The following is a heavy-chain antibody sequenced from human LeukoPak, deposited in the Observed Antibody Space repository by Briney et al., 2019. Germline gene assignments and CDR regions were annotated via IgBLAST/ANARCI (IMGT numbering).Heavy chain of an antibody. CDR1: GFTFEDYA. J-gene: IGHJ4*02. CDR3: AKGHIGSGSYYYFDY. Sequence: TGGSLRLSCVASGFTFEDYAMHWVRQVPGRGLEWVSGISWNRDFIGYADSVKGRFTISRDNAKKSLYLQLNSLRAEDTAFCYCAKGHIGSGSYYYFDYWGQGTLVTVSS. CDR2: ISWNRDFI. D-gene: IGHD3-10*01. V-gene: IGHV3-9*01.